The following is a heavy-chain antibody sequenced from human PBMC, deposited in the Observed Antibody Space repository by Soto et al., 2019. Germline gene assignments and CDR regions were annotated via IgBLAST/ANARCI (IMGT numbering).Heavy chain of an antibody. CDR3: LVGAAGGSPPY. CDR2: IRNKANSYAT. CDR1: GFIFSGST. Sequence: EVQLVESGGGLVQPGGSLKLSCAASGFIFSGSTMHWVRQASGKGLEWVSRIRNKANSYATTYAASVKGRFTISRDDSENTASLQMNSPSTEDTAVYYCLVGAAGGSPPYWGQGTLVTVSS. V-gene: IGHV3-73*02. J-gene: IGHJ4*02. D-gene: IGHD6-13*01.